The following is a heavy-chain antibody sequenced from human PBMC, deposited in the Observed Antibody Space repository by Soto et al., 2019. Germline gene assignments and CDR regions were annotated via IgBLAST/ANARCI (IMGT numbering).Heavy chain of an antibody. CDR3: AGWRDGYFDY. CDR1: GYSFTSYG. Sequence: QVQLVQSGAEVRKPGASVNIFCRTSGYSFTSYGLSWVRQAPGQGLEWMGWISTHNGNTNSAQQLQGRATVTTDTSTSTAYMELRSLRSDDTAVYYCAGWRDGYFDYWGQGTLVTVSS. CDR2: ISTHNGNT. V-gene: IGHV1-18*01. J-gene: IGHJ4*02.